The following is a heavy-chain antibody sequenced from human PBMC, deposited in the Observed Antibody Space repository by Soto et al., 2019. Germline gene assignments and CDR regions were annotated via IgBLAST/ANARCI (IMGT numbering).Heavy chain of an antibody. CDR2: IIPIFGTA. V-gene: IGHV1-69*06. CDR3: ATRRGLRWTFDY. D-gene: IGHD4-17*01. Sequence: GASVKVSCKASGGTFSSYAISWVRQAPGQGLEWMGGIIPIFGTANYAQKFQGRVTITADKSTSTAYMELSSLRSEDTAVYYCATRRGLRWTFDYWGQGTLVTVSS. CDR1: GGTFSSYA. J-gene: IGHJ4*02.